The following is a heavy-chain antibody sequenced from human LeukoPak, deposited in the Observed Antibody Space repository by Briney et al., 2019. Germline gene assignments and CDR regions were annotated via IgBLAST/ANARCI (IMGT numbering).Heavy chain of an antibody. Sequence: GGSLRLSCAASGFTFSSYSMNWVRQAPGKGLEWVSAISGSGGSTYYADSVKGRFTISRDNSKNTLYLQMNSLRAEDTAVYYCAKGPYDFWSGYYIGPYYYYYYYMDVWGKGTTVTVSS. CDR1: GFTFSSYS. CDR3: AKGPYDFWSGYYIGPYYYYYYYMDV. CDR2: ISGSGGST. J-gene: IGHJ6*03. D-gene: IGHD3-3*01. V-gene: IGHV3-23*01.